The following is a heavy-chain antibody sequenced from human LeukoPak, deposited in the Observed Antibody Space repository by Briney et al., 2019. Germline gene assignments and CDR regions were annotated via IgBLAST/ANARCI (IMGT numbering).Heavy chain of an antibody. D-gene: IGHD4-23*01. J-gene: IGHJ4*02. Sequence: SGGSLRLSCAASGFTFSNYNLNWVRQAPGKGLEWVSYISDGSSTIYYADSVRGRFTISRGNAKNSLYLQINSLRDEDTAVYYCARETVGLDYWGQGTLVTVSS. CDR2: ISDGSSTI. V-gene: IGHV3-48*02. CDR3: ARETVGLDY. CDR1: GFTFSNYN.